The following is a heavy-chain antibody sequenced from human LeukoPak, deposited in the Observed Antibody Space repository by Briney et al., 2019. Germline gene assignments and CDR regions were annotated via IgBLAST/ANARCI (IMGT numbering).Heavy chain of an antibody. CDR2: IIPIFGTA. J-gene: IGHJ5*02. V-gene: IGHV1-69*05. D-gene: IGHD6-25*01. Sequence: ASVKVSCKASGGTFSNYAISWVRQAPGQGLEWLGGIIPIFGTAKYAQKFQGRVTITTDEATTTAYMELISLRSEDTAVYYCLRRQALRGRHRAFDPWGQGTLVTVTS. CDR1: GGTFSNYA. CDR3: LRRQALRGRHRAFDP.